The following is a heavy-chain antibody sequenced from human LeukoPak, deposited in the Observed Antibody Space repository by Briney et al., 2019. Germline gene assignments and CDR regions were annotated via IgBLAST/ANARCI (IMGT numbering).Heavy chain of an antibody. CDR3: ARDFSGYSYGVPYYYYGMDV. CDR1: GYTFTSYY. CDR2: INPSGGST. D-gene: IGHD5-18*01. J-gene: IGHJ6*02. V-gene: IGHV1-46*01. Sequence: GASVKVSCKASGYTFTSYYMHWVRQAPGQGLEWMGIINPSGGSTSYAQKFQGRVTMTRDTSTSTVYMELSSLRSEDTAVYYCARDFSGYSYGVPYYYYGMDVWGQGTTVTVSS.